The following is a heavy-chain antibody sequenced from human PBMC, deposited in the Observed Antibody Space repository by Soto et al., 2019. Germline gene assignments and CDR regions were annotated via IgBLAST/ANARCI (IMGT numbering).Heavy chain of an antibody. CDR1: GFTFSSYG. CDR3: ARDEVLVVNYYYYGVDV. V-gene: IGHV3-33*01. D-gene: IGHD2-15*01. J-gene: IGHJ6*02. Sequence: QVQLVESGGGVVQPGRSLRLSCAASGFTFSSYGMHWVRQAPGKGLEWVAVIWYDGSNKYYADSVKGRFTIFRDNSKNTLYLQMNSLRAEDTAVYYCARDEVLVVNYYYYGVDVWGQGTTVTVSS. CDR2: IWYDGSNK.